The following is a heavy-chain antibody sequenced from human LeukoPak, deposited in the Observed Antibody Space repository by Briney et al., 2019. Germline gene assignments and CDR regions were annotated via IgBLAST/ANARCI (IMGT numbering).Heavy chain of an antibody. CDR3: ARLIRTAAGKGPY. CDR2: IYYSGYT. D-gene: IGHD6-13*01. J-gene: IGHJ4*02. CDR1: GVSISSSYSY. Sequence: PSETLSLTCTVSGVSISSSYSYWGWIRQPPGKGLEWIGTIYYSGYTYYNPSLKSRVTISVDTSKNQFSLKLSSVTAAGTAVYYCARLIRTAAGKGPYWGQGTLVTVSS. V-gene: IGHV4-39*01.